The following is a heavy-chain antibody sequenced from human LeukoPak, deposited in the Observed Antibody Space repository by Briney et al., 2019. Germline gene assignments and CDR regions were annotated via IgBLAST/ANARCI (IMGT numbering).Heavy chain of an antibody. CDR1: GFTFSSYA. Sequence: GGSLRLSCAASGFTFSSYAMHWVRQAPGKGLEYVSAISSNGGSTYYPNSVKGRFTISRDNSKNTLYLQMGSLRAENMVVYYCAREVGYGEKKLEVFFDYWGQGTLVTVSS. V-gene: IGHV3-64*01. J-gene: IGHJ4*02. CDR2: ISSNGGST. D-gene: IGHD4-17*01. CDR3: AREVGYGEKKLEVFFDY.